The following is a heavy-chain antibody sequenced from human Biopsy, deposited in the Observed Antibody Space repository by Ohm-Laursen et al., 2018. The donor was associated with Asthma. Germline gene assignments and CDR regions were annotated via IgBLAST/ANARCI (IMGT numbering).Heavy chain of an antibody. D-gene: IGHD1-26*01. V-gene: IGHV3-23*01. CDR2: ISSSGAST. Sequence: SLRLSCTASGFTFSSYAMSWVRRAPGKGLEWVSSISSSGASTYYADSVKGQFTISRDNSKNTLYLQMSSLRADDTAVYYCAKGGTYTTDRYAYWGQGSLVTVSS. CDR1: GFTFSSYA. J-gene: IGHJ4*02. CDR3: AKGGTYTTDRYAY.